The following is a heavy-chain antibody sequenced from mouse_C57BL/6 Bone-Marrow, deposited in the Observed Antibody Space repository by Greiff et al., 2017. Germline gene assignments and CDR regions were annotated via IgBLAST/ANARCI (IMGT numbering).Heavy chain of an antibody. CDR2: IYPRSGNT. J-gene: IGHJ3*01. Sequence: QVTLKVSGAELARPGASVKLSCKASGYTFTSYGISWVKQRTGQGLEWIGEIYPRSGNTYYNEKFKGKATLTADKSSSTAYMELRSLTSEDSAVXFCARRDYDYYALAYWGQGTLVTVSA. V-gene: IGHV1-81*01. CDR3: ARRDYDYYALAY. D-gene: IGHD2-4*01. CDR1: GYTFTSYG.